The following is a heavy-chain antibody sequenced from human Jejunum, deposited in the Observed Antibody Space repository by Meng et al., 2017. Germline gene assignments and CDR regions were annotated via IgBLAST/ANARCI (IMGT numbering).Heavy chain of an antibody. CDR2: IHYSGNI. CDR1: GGSISSDGYY. D-gene: IGHD3-10*01. V-gene: IGHV4-31*03. CDR3: GRDLGYTGSYEFDY. J-gene: IGHJ4*02. Sequence: QGQLQESGPGLVKPSQTLSLTCTVSGGSISSDGYYWSWIRQHPGKALEWIGYIHYSGNIYYNPSLKSRVTMSVGSSKNQFSLKLTSVTAADTAVYYCGRDLGYTGSYEFDYWGQGTLVTVSS.